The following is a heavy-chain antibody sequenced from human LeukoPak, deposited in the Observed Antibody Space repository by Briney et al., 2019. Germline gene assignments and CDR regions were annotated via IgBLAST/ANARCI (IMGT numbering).Heavy chain of an antibody. J-gene: IGHJ6*02. D-gene: IGHD3-9*01. CDR2: IGSSVNTT. V-gene: IGHV3-23*01. CDR1: GFTFSNYA. Sequence: PGGSLRHSCAASGFTFSNYALSWVRQAPGKGLAWVSSIGSSVNTTHYADSVKGQFTISRDNSKNTLYLQMNSLSAEDTAIYYCARDQAFDWFYYYYGMDVWGLGTTVIVSS. CDR3: ARDQAFDWFYYYYGMDV.